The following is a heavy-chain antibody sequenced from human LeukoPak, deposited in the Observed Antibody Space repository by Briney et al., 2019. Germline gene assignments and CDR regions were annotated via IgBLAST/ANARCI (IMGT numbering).Heavy chain of an antibody. J-gene: IGHJ6*03. CDR1: GYTFTGYY. V-gene: IGHV1-2*02. D-gene: IGHD2-2*01. CDR3: ASSSHYHYYYYYMDV. Sequence: ASVKVSCKASGYTFTGYYMHWVRQAPGQGLEWMGWINPNSGGTNYAQKFQGRVTMTRDTSISTAYMELSRLRSDDTAVYYCASSSHYHYYYYYMDVWGKGTTVTVSS. CDR2: INPNSGGT.